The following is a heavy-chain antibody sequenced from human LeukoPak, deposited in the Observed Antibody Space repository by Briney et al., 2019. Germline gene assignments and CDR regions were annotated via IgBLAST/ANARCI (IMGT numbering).Heavy chain of an antibody. D-gene: IGHD3-3*01. CDR1: GFTFSSYA. CDR3: AKGARITIFGVVTNFDY. J-gene: IGHJ4*02. Sequence: PGGSLRLSCAASGFTFSSYAMSWVRQAPGKGLEWVSAISGSGGSTYYADSVKGRFTISRDNSKNTLYLQMNSLRAEDTAVYYCAKGARITIFGVVTNFDYWGQGTLVTVSS. CDR2: ISGSGGST. V-gene: IGHV3-23*01.